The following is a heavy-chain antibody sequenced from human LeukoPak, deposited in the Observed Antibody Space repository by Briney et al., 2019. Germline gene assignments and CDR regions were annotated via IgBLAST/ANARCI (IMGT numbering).Heavy chain of an antibody. CDR2: ISGGGGVT. D-gene: IGHD3-16*01. CDR1: DFNFITYA. CDR3: AKDTGLGGPDAFDI. Sequence: PGGSLRLSCAASDFNFITYAMSWVRQAPGKGLEWVSTISGGGGVTYYADSVKGRFTISRDNSKNTLYLQMNSLRAEDTAVYYCAKDTGLGGPDAFDIWGQGTMVTVSS. J-gene: IGHJ3*02. V-gene: IGHV3-23*01.